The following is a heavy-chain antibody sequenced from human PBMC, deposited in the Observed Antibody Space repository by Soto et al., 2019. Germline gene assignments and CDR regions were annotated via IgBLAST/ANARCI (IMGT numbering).Heavy chain of an antibody. D-gene: IGHD2-15*01. J-gene: IGHJ4*02. V-gene: IGHV3-66*01. CDR3: ARVVAAGNIAPASYFDY. CDR2: IYSGGST. Sequence: GGSLRLSCAASGFTVSSNYMSWVRQAPGKGLEWVSVIYSGGSTYYADSVKGRFTISRDNSKNTLYLQMNSLRAEDTAVYYCARVVAAGNIAPASYFDYWGQGTLVTVSS. CDR1: GFTVSSNY.